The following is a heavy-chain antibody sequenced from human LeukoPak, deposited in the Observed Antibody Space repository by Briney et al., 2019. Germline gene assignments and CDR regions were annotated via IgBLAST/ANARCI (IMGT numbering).Heavy chain of an antibody. CDR3: AELGITMIGGV. CDR2: IRNGGST. Sequence: RSGGSLRLSCAASGFTFDDYGMSWVRQAPGKGLEWVSGIRNGGSTGYADSVKGRFTIARDNAKNSLYLQMNSLRAEDTAVYYCAELGITMIGGVWGKGTTVTISS. CDR1: GFTFDDYG. D-gene: IGHD3-10*02. V-gene: IGHV3-20*04. J-gene: IGHJ6*04.